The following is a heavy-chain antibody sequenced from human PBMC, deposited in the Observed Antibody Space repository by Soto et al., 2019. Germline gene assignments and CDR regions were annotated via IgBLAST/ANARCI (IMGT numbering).Heavy chain of an antibody. J-gene: IGHJ4*02. Sequence: EVQLLESGGGLVQPGGSLRLSCAAFGFTFSSYAMSWVRQAPGKGLEWVSAISGSGGSTYYADFVKGRFTISRDNSKNTLYLQMNSLRAEDTAVYYCAKDYDFWSGYYRGVFDYWGQGTLVTVSS. CDR1: GFTFSSYA. D-gene: IGHD3-3*01. V-gene: IGHV3-23*01. CDR3: AKDYDFWSGYYRGVFDY. CDR2: ISGSGGST.